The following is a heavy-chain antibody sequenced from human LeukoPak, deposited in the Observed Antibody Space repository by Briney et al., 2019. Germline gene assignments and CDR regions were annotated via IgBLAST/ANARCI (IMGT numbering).Heavy chain of an antibody. J-gene: IGHJ4*02. D-gene: IGHD6-19*01. V-gene: IGHV1-46*01. CDR1: GYTFTSYY. CDR2: INPSGGST. CDR3: ARDHSSGWYRRRNSWYYFDY. Sequence: GASVKVSCKASGYTFTSYYMHWVRQAPGQGPEWMGIINPSGGSTSYAQKFQGRVTMTRDMSTSTVYMELSSLRSEDTAVYYCARDHSSGWYRRRNSWYYFDYWGQGTLVTVSS.